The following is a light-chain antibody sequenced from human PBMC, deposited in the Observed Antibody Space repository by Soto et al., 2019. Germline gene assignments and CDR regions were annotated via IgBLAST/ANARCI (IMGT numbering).Light chain of an antibody. J-gene: IGLJ1*01. CDR2: DVG. Sequence: QSALTQPASVSGSPGESITISCTGTSSDVGGYNSVSWYQHHPCKAPKLLLYDVGDRPSGVSYRFSGSKSGNTASLTISGLQAADEADYFCSSVTSSMTNVFGSGTKLTVL. CDR1: SSDVGGYNS. CDR3: SSVTSSMTNV. V-gene: IGLV2-14*03.